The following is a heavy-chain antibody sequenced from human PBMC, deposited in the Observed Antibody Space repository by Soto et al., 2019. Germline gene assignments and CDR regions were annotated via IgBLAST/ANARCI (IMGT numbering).Heavy chain of an antibody. CDR3: ARVAYYCSSTSCYAYYYYGMDV. D-gene: IGHD2-2*01. J-gene: IGHJ6*02. CDR1: GGSFSGYY. Sequence: QVQLQQWGAGLLKPSETLSLTCAVYGGSFSGYYWSWIRQPPGKGLEWIGEINHSGSTNYNPSLKSRVTISVDTSKNQFSLTLSSVTAADTAVYYCARVAYYCSSTSCYAYYYYGMDVWGQGTTVTVSS. V-gene: IGHV4-34*01. CDR2: INHSGST.